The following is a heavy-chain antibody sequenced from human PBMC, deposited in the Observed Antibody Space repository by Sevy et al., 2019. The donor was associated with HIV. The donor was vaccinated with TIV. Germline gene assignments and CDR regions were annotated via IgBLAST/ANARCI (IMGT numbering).Heavy chain of an antibody. CDR3: ARASYDFWSGYSDFDY. CDR1: GFTFSSYS. V-gene: IGHV3-48*02. J-gene: IGHJ4*02. Sequence: GGSLRLSCAASGFTFSSYSMNWVRQAPGKGLEWVSYISSSSSTIYYADSVKGRFTISRDNAKNSLYLQMNSLRDEDTAVYYCARASYDFWSGYSDFDYWGQGILVTVSS. D-gene: IGHD3-3*01. CDR2: ISSSSSTI.